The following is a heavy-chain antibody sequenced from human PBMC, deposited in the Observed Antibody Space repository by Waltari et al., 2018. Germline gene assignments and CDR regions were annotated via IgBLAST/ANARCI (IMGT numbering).Heavy chain of an antibody. CDR2: ILYDGSNK. Sequence: QVQLVESGGGVVQPGRSLRLSCAASGFTFSSYGMHWVRQAPGKGLEWGAVILYDGSNKYSADSVKGRFTISRENSKNTLYLQMNSLRAEDTAMYYCAKDHSVRGVTGVDYWGQGTLVTVSS. CDR1: GFTFSSYG. D-gene: IGHD3-10*01. V-gene: IGHV3-30*18. J-gene: IGHJ4*02. CDR3: AKDHSVRGVTGVDY.